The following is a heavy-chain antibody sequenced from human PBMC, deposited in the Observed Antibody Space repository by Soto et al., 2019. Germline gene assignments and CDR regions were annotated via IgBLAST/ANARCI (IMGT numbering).Heavy chain of an antibody. J-gene: IGHJ4*02. D-gene: IGHD3-22*01. CDR2: IWYDGSNK. V-gene: IGHV3-33*01. CDR3: ARDSLNYYDSSGPFDY. CDR1: GFTFSSYG. Sequence: QVQLVESGGGVVQPGRSLRLSCAASGFTFSSYGMHWVRQAPGKGLEWVAVIWYDGSNKYYADSVKGRFTISRDNSKNTLYLQMNSLRAEDTAVYYCARDSLNYYDSSGPFDYWGQGTLDTVSS.